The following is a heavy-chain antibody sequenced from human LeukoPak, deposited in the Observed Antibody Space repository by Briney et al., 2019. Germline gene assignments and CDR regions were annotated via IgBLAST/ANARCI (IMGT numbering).Heavy chain of an antibody. D-gene: IGHD3-10*01. V-gene: IGHV5-51*01. CDR1: GYSFTSYW. CDR2: IYPGDSDT. J-gene: IGHJ5*02. Sequence: GESLKISCKGSGYSFTSYWIGWVCQMPGKGLEWMGIIYPGDSDTRYGPSFQGQVTISADKSISTAYLQWSSLKASDTAMYYCARHGPDGSGINWFDPWGQGTLVTVSS. CDR3: ARHGPDGSGINWFDP.